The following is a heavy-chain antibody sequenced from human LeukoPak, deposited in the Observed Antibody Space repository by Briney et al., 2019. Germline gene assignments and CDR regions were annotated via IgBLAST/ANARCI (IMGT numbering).Heavy chain of an antibody. J-gene: IGHJ6*02. Sequence: ASVKVSCKASGYTFTGYSMHWVRQAPGQGLEWMGWINPNSGGTKYAQKFQGRVTTTRDTSISTAYMELSRLRSDDTAVYYCARDKGYGSGSLYAMDVWGQGTTVTVS. CDR1: GYTFTGYS. D-gene: IGHD3-10*01. V-gene: IGHV1-2*02. CDR3: ARDKGYGSGSLYAMDV. CDR2: INPNSGGT.